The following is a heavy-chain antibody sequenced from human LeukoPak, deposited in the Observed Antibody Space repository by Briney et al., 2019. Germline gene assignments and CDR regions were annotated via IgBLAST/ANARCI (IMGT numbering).Heavy chain of an antibody. Sequence: ASVKVSCKASGYTFTGYYMHWVRQAPGQGLEWMGWINPNSGGTNYAQKFQGRVTMTRDTSISTAYMELSRLRSDDTAVYYCARESGSGSHTPAGNWFDPWGQGTPVTVSS. CDR3: ARESGSGSHTPAGNWFDP. D-gene: IGHD3-10*01. J-gene: IGHJ5*02. CDR1: GYTFTGYY. V-gene: IGHV1-2*02. CDR2: INPNSGGT.